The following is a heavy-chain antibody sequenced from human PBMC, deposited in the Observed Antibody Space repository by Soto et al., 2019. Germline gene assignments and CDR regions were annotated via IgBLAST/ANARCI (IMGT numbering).Heavy chain of an antibody. Sequence: KPSETLSLTCAVYGGSFSGYYWSWIRQPPGKGLEWIGEINHSGSTNYNPSLKSRVTISVDTSKNQFSLKLSSVTAADTAVYYCARKIVVVPAAIGYYYYGMDVWGQGTTVTVS. D-gene: IGHD2-2*01. CDR3: ARKIVVVPAAIGYYYYGMDV. V-gene: IGHV4-34*01. J-gene: IGHJ6*02. CDR2: INHSGST. CDR1: GGSFSGYY.